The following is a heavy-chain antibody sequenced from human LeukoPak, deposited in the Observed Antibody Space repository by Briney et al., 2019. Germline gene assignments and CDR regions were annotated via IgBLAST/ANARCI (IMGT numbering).Heavy chain of an antibody. J-gene: IGHJ4*02. Sequence: SENLSLTCTVSGGSISSYYWSWIRQPPGKGLEWIGYIYYSGSTNYNPSLKSRVTISVDTSKNQFSLKLTSVTAADTAVYYCARGGYYDSGSNFKYWGQGILVTVSS. CDR2: IYYSGST. D-gene: IGHD3-10*01. V-gene: IGHV4-59*12. CDR3: ARGGYYDSGSNFKY. CDR1: GGSISSYY.